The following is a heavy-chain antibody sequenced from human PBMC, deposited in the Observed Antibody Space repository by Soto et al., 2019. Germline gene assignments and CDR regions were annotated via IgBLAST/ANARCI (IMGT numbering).Heavy chain of an antibody. V-gene: IGHV3-23*01. J-gene: IGHJ3*02. CDR1: GFTFSSYA. Sequence: EVQLLESGGGLVQPGGSLRLSCAASGFTFSSYARSWVRQAPGKGLEWVSAISGSGGTTYYAAPVKGRFTFSRDKSKNTLYLQMNSLRAEDTAVYYCAKTANGWFSAFDIWGQGTMVTVSS. CDR3: AKTANGWFSAFDI. CDR2: ISGSGGTT. D-gene: IGHD6-19*01.